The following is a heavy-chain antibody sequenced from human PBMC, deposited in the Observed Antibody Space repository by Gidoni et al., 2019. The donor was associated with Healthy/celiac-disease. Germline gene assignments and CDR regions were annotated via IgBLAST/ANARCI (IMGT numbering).Heavy chain of an antibody. Sequence: EVQLLESGGGLVQPGGSLRLSCAASGFTFSSYAMSWVRQAPGKGLGWVSAISGSGCSTYYADSVKGRFTISRDNSKNTLYLQMNSLRAEDTAVYYCAKGGLPQYYYDSSGLWGQGTLVTVSS. CDR2: ISGSGCST. J-gene: IGHJ4*02. D-gene: IGHD3-22*01. V-gene: IGHV3-23*01. CDR1: GFTFSSYA. CDR3: AKGGLPQYYYDSSGL.